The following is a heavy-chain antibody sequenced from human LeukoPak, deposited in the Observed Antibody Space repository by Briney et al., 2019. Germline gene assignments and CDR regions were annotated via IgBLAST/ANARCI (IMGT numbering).Heavy chain of an antibody. J-gene: IGHJ4*02. CDR2: IYYTGST. CDR3: ARGATVGALDY. V-gene: IGHV4-39*07. D-gene: IGHD1-26*01. CDR1: GGSISSYY. Sequence: SETLSLTCTVSGGSISSYYWGWIRQPPGKGLEWIGSIYYTGSTYYNPSLKSRVTISVDRSKNQFSLKLSSVTAADTAVYYCARGATVGALDYWGQGTLVTVSS.